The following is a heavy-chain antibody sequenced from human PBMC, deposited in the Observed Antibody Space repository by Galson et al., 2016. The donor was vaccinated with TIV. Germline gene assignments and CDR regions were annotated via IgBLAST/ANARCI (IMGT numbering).Heavy chain of an antibody. CDR1: GYTFSYYG. Sequence: SVKVSCKASGYTFSYYGISWVRRAPGQGLEWMGWISGHTGNTDYARKFQGRLVMTTDTSTGTAFMEVRSLTSDDPAVYYCARDRGSMTMILVVDYYYGMDVWGQGTTVTASS. CDR2: ISGHTGNT. J-gene: IGHJ6*02. D-gene: IGHD3-22*01. CDR3: ARDRGSMTMILVVDYYYGMDV. V-gene: IGHV1-18*04.